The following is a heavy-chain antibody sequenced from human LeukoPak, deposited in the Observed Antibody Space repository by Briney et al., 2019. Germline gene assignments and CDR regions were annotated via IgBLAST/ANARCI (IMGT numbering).Heavy chain of an antibody. V-gene: IGHV4-34*01. Sequence: PSETLSLTCDVSGVSFSTYYWSWIRQSPEKGLEWIGEVNHSGYTNYNPSLKGRVTISVDTSKNQFSLKLSSVTAADTAVYYCARAPPGQELVNYWGRGTLVTVSS. CDR1: GVSFSTYY. CDR3: ARAPPGQELVNY. CDR2: VNHSGYT. J-gene: IGHJ4*02. D-gene: IGHD6-13*01.